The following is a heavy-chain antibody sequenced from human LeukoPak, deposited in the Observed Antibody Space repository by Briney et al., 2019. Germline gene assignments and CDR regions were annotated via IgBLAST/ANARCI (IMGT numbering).Heavy chain of an antibody. CDR2: IYYSGST. V-gene: IGHV4-30-4*07. Sequence: SGTLSLTCAVSGGSISSGGYSWSWIRQPPGKGLEWIGYIYYSGSTYYNPSLKSRVTISVDTSKNQFPLKLSSVTAADTAVYYCARTTYYYDSSGYLRAAADDAFDIWGQGTMVTVSS. CDR3: ARTTYYYDSSGYLRAAADDAFDI. D-gene: IGHD3-22*01. J-gene: IGHJ3*02. CDR1: GGSISSGGYS.